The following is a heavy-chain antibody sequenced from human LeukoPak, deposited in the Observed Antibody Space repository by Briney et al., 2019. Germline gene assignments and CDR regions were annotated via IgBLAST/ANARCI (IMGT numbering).Heavy chain of an antibody. CDR1: GFTFSSYG. CDR3: ARDLAYSSGYYYIDAFDI. CDR2: ISYSGSPI. V-gene: IGHV3-48*04. J-gene: IGHJ3*02. Sequence: PGGSLRLSCAASGFTFSSYGMSWVRQAPGKGLEWVSYISYSGSPIYYADSVQGRFTISRDNAKNSLYLQMNSLRAEDTAVYYCARDLAYSSGYYYIDAFDIWGQGTMVTVSS. D-gene: IGHD3-22*01.